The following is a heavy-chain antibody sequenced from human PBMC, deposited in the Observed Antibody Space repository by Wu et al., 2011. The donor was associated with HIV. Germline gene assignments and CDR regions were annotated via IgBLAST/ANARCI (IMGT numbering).Heavy chain of an antibody. V-gene: IGHV1-69*05. CDR2: IIPIFGTA. CDR1: GGTFSSYA. D-gene: IGHD2-2*01. CDR3: ARGLRGRGYQLTEWFDP. Sequence: QVQLVQSGAEVKKPGSSVKVSCKASGGTFSSYAISWVRQAPGQGLEWMGGIIPIFGTANYAQKLQGRVTITTDESTSTAYMELSRLRSEDTAVYYCARGLRGRGYQLTEWFDPWGQGTLVTGLL. J-gene: IGHJ5*02.